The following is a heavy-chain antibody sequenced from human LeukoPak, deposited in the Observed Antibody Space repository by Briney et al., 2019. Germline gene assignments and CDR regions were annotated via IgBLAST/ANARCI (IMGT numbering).Heavy chain of an antibody. CDR1: GFTFSDYY. V-gene: IGHV3-23*01. D-gene: IGHD2-2*01. J-gene: IGHJ2*01. CDR3: AKVGPSRIVVPAAYWYFDL. CDR2: ISGGGTST. Sequence: VGYLRLSCAASGFTFSDYYMSWIRQAPGKGLEWVSAISGGGTSTYYADSVKGRFTISRDNSKNTLYLHMNSLRAEDTAVYYCAKVGPSRIVVPAAYWYFDLWGRGTLVTVSS.